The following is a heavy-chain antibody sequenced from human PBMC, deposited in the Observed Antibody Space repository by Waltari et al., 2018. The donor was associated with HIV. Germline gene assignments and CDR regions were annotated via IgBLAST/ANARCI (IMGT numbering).Heavy chain of an antibody. V-gene: IGHV1-69*01. CDR2: SIPIFGTA. CDR3: ARKGTTVASMNWFDP. Sequence: QVQLVQSGAEVKKPGSSVKVSCKASGGTFSSYAISWVRQAPGQGLGWMGGSIPIFGTANDAQKLQGRVTITADESTSTAYMELSSLRSEDTAVYYCARKGTTVASMNWFDPWGQGTLVTVSS. CDR1: GGTFSSYA. D-gene: IGHD4-17*01. J-gene: IGHJ5*02.